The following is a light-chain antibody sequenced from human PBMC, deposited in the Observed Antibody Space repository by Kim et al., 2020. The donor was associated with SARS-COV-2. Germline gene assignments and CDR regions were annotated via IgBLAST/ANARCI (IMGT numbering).Light chain of an antibody. CDR1: SSNIGNNY. CDR2: DNN. CDR3: GTWDNTLSAWL. Sequence: QSVLTQPPSVSAAPGQKVTISCSGSSSNIGNNYVSWYQQLPGTAPKLLIYDNNRRPSGISDRFSGSKSGTSATLGITGLQTGDEADYHCGTWDNTLSAWLFGGGTQLTVL. J-gene: IGLJ3*02. V-gene: IGLV1-51*01.